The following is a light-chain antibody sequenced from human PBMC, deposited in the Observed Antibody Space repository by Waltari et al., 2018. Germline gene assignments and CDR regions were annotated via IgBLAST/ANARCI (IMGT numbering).Light chain of an antibody. J-gene: IGKJ4*01. V-gene: IGKV1-5*01. CDR2: DAS. Sequence: DIQMTQSPSTLSASVGDRVTITCRASQSIGSLLAWYQQKPGKAPKLLIYDASSLESGGPSRFSGSGSGTEFTLTINSLQPDDFVTYSCQQYYSYFTFGGGAKVEIK. CDR1: QSIGSL. CDR3: QQYYSYFT.